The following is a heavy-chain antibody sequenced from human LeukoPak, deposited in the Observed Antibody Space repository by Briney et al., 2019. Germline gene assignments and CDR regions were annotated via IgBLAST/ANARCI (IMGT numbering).Heavy chain of an antibody. V-gene: IGHV3-30-3*01. J-gene: IGHJ4*02. D-gene: IGHD2-2*01. Sequence: PGRSRRLSRAASGFTFSSYAMHWVRQAPGKGLGWVAVISYDGSNKYYADSVKGRFTISRDNSKNTLYLQMNSLRAEDTAVYYCAGAIVVVPAASLDYWGQGTLVTVSS. CDR1: GFTFSSYA. CDR3: AGAIVVVPAASLDY. CDR2: ISYDGSNK.